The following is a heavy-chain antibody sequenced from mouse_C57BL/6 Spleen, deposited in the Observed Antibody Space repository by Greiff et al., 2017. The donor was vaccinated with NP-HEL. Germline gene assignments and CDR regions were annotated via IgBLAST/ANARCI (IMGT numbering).Heavy chain of an antibody. CDR1: GFSLTSYG. V-gene: IGHV2-2*01. CDR3: ASSYYYGSSPWYFDV. CDR2: IWSGGST. J-gene: IGHJ1*03. Sequence: VKLMESGPGLVQPSQSLSITCTVSGFSLTSYGVHWVRQSPGKGLEWLGVIWSGGSTDYNAAFISRLSISTDNSKSQVFFKMNSLQADDTAIYYCASSYYYGSSPWYFDVWGTGTTVTVSS. D-gene: IGHD1-1*01.